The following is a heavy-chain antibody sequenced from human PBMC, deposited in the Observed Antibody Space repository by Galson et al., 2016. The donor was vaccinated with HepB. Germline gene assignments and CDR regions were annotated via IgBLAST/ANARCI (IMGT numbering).Heavy chain of an antibody. CDR1: GFTFNSYA. Sequence: SLRLSCAASGFTFNSYAMTWVRLTPGKGLEWVSTISGGGSTTNYADSVRGRSSITRDSSKDTLYLYMSSLRPEDTAVYYCAKHRRYTSGYYFDSWGQGSLVTVSS. CDR3: AKHRRYTSGYYFDS. D-gene: IGHD6-19*01. J-gene: IGHJ4*02. CDR2: ISGGGSTT. V-gene: IGHV3-23*01.